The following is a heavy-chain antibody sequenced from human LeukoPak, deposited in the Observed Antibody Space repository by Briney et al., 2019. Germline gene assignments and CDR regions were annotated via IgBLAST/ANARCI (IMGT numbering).Heavy chain of an antibody. V-gene: IGHV3-53*01. CDR1: GFTVSLSY. D-gene: IGHD6-25*01. J-gene: IGHJ4*02. Sequence: GGSLRLSCAASGFTVSLSYMSWVRPAPGRGLEWVSMIHSAGSTYYADSVRGRFTISRDNSKATLFLQMNSLKADDTAVYFCARVIRSGNYYFDCWGQGTLVTVSS. CDR3: ARVIRSGNYYFDC. CDR2: IHSAGST.